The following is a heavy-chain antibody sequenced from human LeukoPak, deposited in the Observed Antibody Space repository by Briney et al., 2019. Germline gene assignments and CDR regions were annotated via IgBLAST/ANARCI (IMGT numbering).Heavy chain of an antibody. CDR1: GFTFSSYA. J-gene: IGHJ4*02. D-gene: IGHD6-25*01. CDR3: AIAQRLSSFDY. CDR2: ISYDGSNK. V-gene: IGHV3-30-3*01. Sequence: GGSLRLSCAASGFTFSSYAMHWVRQAPGKGLEWVAVISYDGSNKYYADSVKGRFTISRDNTKNTLYLQMNSLIAEDTAVYYCAIAQRLSSFDYWGQGTLVTVSS.